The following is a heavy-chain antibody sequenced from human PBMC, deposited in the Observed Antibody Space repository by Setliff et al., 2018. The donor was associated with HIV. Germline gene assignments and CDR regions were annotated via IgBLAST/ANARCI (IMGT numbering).Heavy chain of an antibody. CDR2: IYTSGST. CDR1: GGSISSYY. D-gene: IGHD4-17*01. Sequence: SETLSLTCTVSGGSISSYYWSWIRQPPGKGLEWIGYIYTSGSTNYNPSLKSRVTISVDTSKNQFSLKPSSVTAADTVVYYCARGGDYAGMDVWGQGTTVTVSS. V-gene: IGHV4-4*09. CDR3: ARGGDYAGMDV. J-gene: IGHJ6*02.